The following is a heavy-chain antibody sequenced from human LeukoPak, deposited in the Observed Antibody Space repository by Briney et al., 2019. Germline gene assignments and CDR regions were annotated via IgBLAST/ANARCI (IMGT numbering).Heavy chain of an antibody. V-gene: IGHV3-21*01. CDR3: ARADAFDI. Sequence: PGGSQRLSCAASGFTFSSYSMNWVRQAPGKGREWVSSISSSSSYIYYANSVKGRFTISRDNAKNSLYLHLNSLRAEDTAVYYCARADAFDIWGQGTMVTVSS. J-gene: IGHJ3*02. CDR1: GFTFSSYS. CDR2: ISSSSSYI.